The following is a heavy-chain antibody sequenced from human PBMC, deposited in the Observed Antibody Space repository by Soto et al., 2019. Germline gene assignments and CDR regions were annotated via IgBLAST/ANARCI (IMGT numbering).Heavy chain of an antibody. V-gene: IGHV3-11*06. D-gene: IGHD3-22*01. CDR1: GFTFSDYY. CDR3: ARSDYDSSAPRDY. CDR2: ISSSSSYT. Sequence: PGGSLRLSCAASGFTFSDYYMSWIRQAPGKGLEWVSYISSSSSYTNYADSVKGRFTISRDNAKNSLYLQMNSLRAEDTAVYYCARSDYDSSAPRDYWGQGTLVTVSS. J-gene: IGHJ4*02.